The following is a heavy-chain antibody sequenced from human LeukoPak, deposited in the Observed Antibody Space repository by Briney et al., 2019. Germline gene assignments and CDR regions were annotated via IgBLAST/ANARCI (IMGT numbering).Heavy chain of an antibody. J-gene: IGHJ5*02. CDR2: IKTDGSRT. Sequence: GGSLRLSCAASGFTFSAYWMHWVRQAPGQGMVWVSRIKTDGSRTMYADFLQGRFTISRDTAKNTLSLQMNSLRAEDTAAYYCAREAQVGGALQSWGQGTLVTVSS. D-gene: IGHD1-26*01. CDR3: AREAQVGGALQS. CDR1: GFTFSAYW. V-gene: IGHV3-74*03.